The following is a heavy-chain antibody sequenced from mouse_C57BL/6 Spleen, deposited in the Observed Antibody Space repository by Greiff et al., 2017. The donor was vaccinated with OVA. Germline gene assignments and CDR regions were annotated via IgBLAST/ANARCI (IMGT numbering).Heavy chain of an antibody. V-gene: IGHV5-4*01. Sequence: EVQLQQSGGGLVKPGGSLKLSCAASGFTFSSYAMSWVRQTPEKRLEWVATISDGGSYTYYPDNVKGRFTISRDNAKNNLYLQMSHLKSEDTAMYYCARDLVALWGYAMDYWGQGTSVTVSS. CDR1: GFTFSSYA. J-gene: IGHJ4*01. CDR2: ISDGGSYT. D-gene: IGHD1-1*01. CDR3: ARDLVALWGYAMDY.